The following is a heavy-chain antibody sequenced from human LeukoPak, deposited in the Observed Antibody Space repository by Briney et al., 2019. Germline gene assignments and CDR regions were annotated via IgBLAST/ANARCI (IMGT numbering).Heavy chain of an antibody. V-gene: IGHV1-18*01. CDR2: ISAYNGNT. D-gene: IGHD2-2*01. Sequence: GASVKVSCKASGYTFTSYGISWVRQAPGQGLEWMGWISAYNGNTNYAQKLQGRVTMTTDTSTSTAYMELRSLRSDGTAVYYCARVVVVPAAMLGYYYYYMDVWGKGTTVTVSS. J-gene: IGHJ6*03. CDR3: ARVVVVPAAMLGYYYYYMDV. CDR1: GYTFTSYG.